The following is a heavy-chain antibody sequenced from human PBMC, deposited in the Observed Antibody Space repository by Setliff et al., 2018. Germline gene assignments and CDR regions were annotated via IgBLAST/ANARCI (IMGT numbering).Heavy chain of an antibody. D-gene: IGHD4-4*01. CDR2: IKSITDGGTT. Sequence: GGSLRLSCAASGFSFSNTWMNWVRQAPGKGLEWVGRIKSITDGGTTDYAAPVKGRFTISRDDSKNMIYLQMNNLKTEDTGFYYCTTGPRDSRNYLNWFNPWGQGTLVTVSS. J-gene: IGHJ5*02. CDR3: TTGPRDSRNYLNWFNP. V-gene: IGHV3-15*01. CDR1: GFSFSNTW.